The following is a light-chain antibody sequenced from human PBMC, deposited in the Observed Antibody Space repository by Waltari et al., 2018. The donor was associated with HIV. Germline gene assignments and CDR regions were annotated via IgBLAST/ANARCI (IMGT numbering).Light chain of an antibody. V-gene: IGLV2-11*01. CDR3: YSYAGSLL. CDR2: DVS. J-gene: IGLJ2*01. Sequence: QSALTQPRSVSGSPGQSVTISCTGSSSDVGGYNYVSWYQQHPTKAPKLIIYDVSERPSGVPGRFSGSKSRHMASLTICGLQAEDEADYYCYSYAGSLLFGVGTKLTVL. CDR1: SSDVGGYNY.